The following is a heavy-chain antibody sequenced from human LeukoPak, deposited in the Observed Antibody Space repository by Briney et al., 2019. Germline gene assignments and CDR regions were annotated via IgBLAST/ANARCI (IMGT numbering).Heavy chain of an antibody. CDR1: GGSMSSNNW. Sequence: SGTLSLTCAVSGGSMSSNNWWSWVRQPPEKGLEWIGEIWHSGSTNYNPSLKSRVTISVDKAKNQLSLKLSYVTASNTADYYCARIYSGTSSDKSFDIWGQGTKVTVSS. V-gene: IGHV4-4*02. CDR2: IWHSGST. J-gene: IGHJ3*02. CDR3: ARIYSGTSSDKSFDI. D-gene: IGHD1-26*01.